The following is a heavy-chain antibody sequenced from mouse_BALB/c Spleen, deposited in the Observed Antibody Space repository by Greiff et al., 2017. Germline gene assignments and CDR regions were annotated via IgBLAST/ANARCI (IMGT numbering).Heavy chain of an antibody. CDR3: ARGLPSSNFDY. CDR2: INPSSGYT. D-gene: IGHD1-1*01. J-gene: IGHJ2*01. Sequence: VQLMESGAELARPGASVKMSCKASGYTFTSYTMHWVKQRPGQGLEWIGYINPSSGYTNYNQKFKDKATLTADKSSSTAYMQLSSLTSEDSAVYYGARGLPSSNFDYWGQGTTLTVSS. V-gene: IGHV1-4*01. CDR1: GYTFTSYT.